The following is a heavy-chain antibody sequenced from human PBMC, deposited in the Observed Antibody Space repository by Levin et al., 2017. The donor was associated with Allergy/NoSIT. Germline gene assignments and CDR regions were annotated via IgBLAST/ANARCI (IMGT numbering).Heavy chain of an antibody. J-gene: IGHJ3*02. Sequence: TSETLSLTCAVYGGSFGGYYWSWIRQSPGKGLEWIGEISHRGFTTYNPSLESRVTMSVDTSRNQFSVRLNSVTAADTAMYYCAVFSLRYGAFDIWGQGTMVTVS. CDR3: AVFSLRYGAFDI. V-gene: IGHV4-34*01. CDR2: ISHRGFT. D-gene: IGHD4-17*01. CDR1: GGSFGGYY.